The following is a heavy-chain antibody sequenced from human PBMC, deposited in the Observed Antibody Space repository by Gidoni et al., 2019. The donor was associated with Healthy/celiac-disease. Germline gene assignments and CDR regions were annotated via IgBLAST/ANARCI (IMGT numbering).Heavy chain of an antibody. V-gene: IGHV3-48*03. CDR1: GFPFSRYE. D-gene: IGHD3-10*01. CDR2: ISSSGSTI. J-gene: IGHJ4*02. CDR3: ARGYYYGSGSYLDY. Sequence: EVQLVESGGGLVQPGGSLRLSCAASGFPFSRYEMNWVRQAPEKGLGGVSYISSSGSTIYYADAVKGRFTISRDNAKNSLYLQMNSLRAEDTAVYYCARGYYYGSGSYLDYWGQGTLVTVSS.